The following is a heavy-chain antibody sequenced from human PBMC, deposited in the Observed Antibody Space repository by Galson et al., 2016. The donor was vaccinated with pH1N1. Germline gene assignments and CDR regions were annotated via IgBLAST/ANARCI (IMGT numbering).Heavy chain of an antibody. V-gene: IGHV3-49*03. CDR2: IRGKRFGQTT. CDR1: GLPFDDYY. D-gene: IGHD3-10*01. CDR3: TSLRFGHNWFDP. Sequence: SLRLSCAVSGLPFDDYYFMWIRQAPDRGLEWVSFIRGKRFGQTTEHAASVKGRFSISRDDSKNTAYLQMNSLKVDDTAIYYCTSLRFGHNWFDPWGQGSLVIVS. J-gene: IGHJ5*02.